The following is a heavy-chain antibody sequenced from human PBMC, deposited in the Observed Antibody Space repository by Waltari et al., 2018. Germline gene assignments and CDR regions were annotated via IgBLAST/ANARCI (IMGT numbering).Heavy chain of an antibody. J-gene: IGHJ4*02. CDR1: GGSISRSSYY. CDR2: IYYSWIT. Sequence: QLQLQESGPGLVKPSETLSLTCTVSGGSISRSSYYWGWIRQTPGKGLEWIGSIYYSWITYYNPSLKIRVTISVDTSKNQFSLKLSSVTAADTAVYYCAIHGGYYYGSGTIGYWGQGTLVTVSS. D-gene: IGHD3-10*01. CDR3: AIHGGYYYGSGTIGY. V-gene: IGHV4-39*01.